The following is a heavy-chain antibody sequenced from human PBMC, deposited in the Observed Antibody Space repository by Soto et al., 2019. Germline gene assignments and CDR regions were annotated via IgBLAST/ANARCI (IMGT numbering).Heavy chain of an antibody. CDR2: ISFSRSA. D-gene: IGHD2-8*01. CDR3: ARVRYSATWCITFDI. Sequence: VQLQESGPGLVKPSQTLSLSCTVSGDSITNGDYYWSWIRQPPGKGLEWIGYISFSRSAYYTPSLKSRVTISSETSKNQFSLKLSSVTAADTAVYYCARVRYSATWCITFDIWGRGTLVTVSS. J-gene: IGHJ3*02. V-gene: IGHV4-30-4*01. CDR1: GDSITNGDYY.